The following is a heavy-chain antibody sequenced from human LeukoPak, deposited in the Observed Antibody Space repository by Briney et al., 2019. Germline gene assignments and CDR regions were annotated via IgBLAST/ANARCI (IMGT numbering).Heavy chain of an antibody. CDR1: GFTVSNNY. J-gene: IGHJ3*02. CDR2: SYSDTNT. D-gene: IGHD1-14*01. Sequence: PGGSLRLSCTASGFTVSNNYMSWVRQAPGKGLEWVSISYSDTNTNYADSVKGRFTISRDTSQNTLSLQMNSRRAEVAAVYYCVRKNRDFNAAFDIWGQGTVVTVSS. V-gene: IGHV3-53*01. CDR3: VRKNRDFNAAFDI.